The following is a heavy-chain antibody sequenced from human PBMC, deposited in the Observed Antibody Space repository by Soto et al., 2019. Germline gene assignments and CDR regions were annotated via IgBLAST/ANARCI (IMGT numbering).Heavy chain of an antibody. Sequence: SETLSLTCAVSGGSISSGGYSWSWIRQPPGKGLEWIGYIYHSGSTYYNPSLKSRVTISVDRSKNQFSLKLSSVTAADTAVYYCARISGYGDCIYWGQGTLVTVSS. J-gene: IGHJ4*02. D-gene: IGHD4-17*01. CDR1: GGSISSGGYS. V-gene: IGHV4-30-2*01. CDR3: ARISGYGDCIY. CDR2: IYHSGST.